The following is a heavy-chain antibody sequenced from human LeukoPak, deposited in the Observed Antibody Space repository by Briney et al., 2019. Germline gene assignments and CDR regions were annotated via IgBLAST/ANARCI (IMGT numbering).Heavy chain of an antibody. V-gene: IGHV3-30*04. CDR1: GFTFSSYA. Sequence: GGSLRLSCAASGFTFSSYAMHWVRQAPGKGLEWVAVISYDGSNKYYADSVKGRFTISRDNSKNTLYLQMNSLRAEDTAVYYCAREGTRDYMDVWGKGTTVTVSS. CDR2: ISYDGSNK. D-gene: IGHD3/OR15-3a*01. J-gene: IGHJ6*03. CDR3: AREGTRDYMDV.